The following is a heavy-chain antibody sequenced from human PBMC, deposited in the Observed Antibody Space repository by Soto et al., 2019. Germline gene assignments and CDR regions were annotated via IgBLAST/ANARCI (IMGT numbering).Heavy chain of an antibody. CDR2: IYHSGNT. J-gene: IGHJ2*01. CDR3: AREVRSLDWYFDL. CDR1: GGSISSGGYY. Sequence: SETLSLTCTVSGGSISSGGYYWSWIRQHPGKGLEWIGYIYHSGNTYYNPSLMSRVTISIGTSRNQVSLKLISVSAADTAVYFCAREVRSLDWYFDLWGRGTLVTVSS. V-gene: IGHV4-31*03. D-gene: IGHD3-10*01.